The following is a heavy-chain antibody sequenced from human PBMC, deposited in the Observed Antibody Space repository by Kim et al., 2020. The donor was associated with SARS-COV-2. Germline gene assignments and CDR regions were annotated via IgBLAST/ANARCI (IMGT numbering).Heavy chain of an antibody. Sequence: GGSLRLSCAASGFTFSSYAMSWVRQAPGKGLEWVSTISGSGGSTYYADSMKGRFTISRDNSKNTLYLQMNSLRAEDTAVYYCAKDSGSYPGDLDYWGQGTLVTVSS. CDR3: AKDSGSYPGDLDY. CDR2: ISGSGGST. CDR1: GFTFSSYA. J-gene: IGHJ4*02. D-gene: IGHD1-26*01. V-gene: IGHV3-23*01.